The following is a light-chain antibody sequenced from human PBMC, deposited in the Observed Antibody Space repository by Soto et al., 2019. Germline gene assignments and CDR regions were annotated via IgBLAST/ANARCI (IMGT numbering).Light chain of an antibody. Sequence: SVLAQPASGSGAPGQWTTISFTGNSSDVGGYNYVSWYQHHPGKAPKLMIYDVTNRPSGVSNRFSGSKSGNTASLTISGLQTEDEADYYCSSYTSSNTYVFGTGTKVTVL. V-gene: IGLV2-14*03. CDR2: DVT. CDR3: SSYTSSNTYV. J-gene: IGLJ1*01. CDR1: SSDVGGYNY.